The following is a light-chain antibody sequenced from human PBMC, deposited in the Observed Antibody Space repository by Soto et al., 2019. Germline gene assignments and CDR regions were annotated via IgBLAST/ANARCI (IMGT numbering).Light chain of an antibody. V-gene: IGLV2-14*01. CDR3: SSYTRSSTLV. Sequence: QCVLSQPASVSGSPGQSITISCTGTRSDVGGYNYVSGYQQHPGKAPKLMIYDVSNRPSGVSNRFSGSKSGNTASLTISGLQAEDEADYYCSSYTRSSTLVFGGGTKVTVL. CDR1: RSDVGGYNY. CDR2: DVS. J-gene: IGLJ2*01.